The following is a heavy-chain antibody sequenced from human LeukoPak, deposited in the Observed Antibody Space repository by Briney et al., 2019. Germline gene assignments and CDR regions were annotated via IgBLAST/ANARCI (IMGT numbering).Heavy chain of an antibody. Sequence: ASVKVSCKASGYTFSSYYVHWVRQAPGQGLEWMGMIIPSDGFTSYAQKFQGRVTMTRDMSTSTVYMELSSLRSDDTAVYYCASKSVVVAATGWFDPWGQGTLVTVSS. D-gene: IGHD2-15*01. J-gene: IGHJ5*02. V-gene: IGHV1-46*01. CDR1: GYTFSSYY. CDR3: ASKSVVVAATGWFDP. CDR2: IIPSDGFT.